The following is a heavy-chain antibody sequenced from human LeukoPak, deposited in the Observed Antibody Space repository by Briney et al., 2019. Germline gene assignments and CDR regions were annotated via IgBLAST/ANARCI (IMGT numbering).Heavy chain of an antibody. CDR1: GISFISYV. J-gene: IGHJ4*02. CDR2: ISDSGGTT. D-gene: IGHD3-16*01. CDR3: ASRWGYSFDH. Sequence: GGSLRLSCAASGISFISYVMSWVRQAPGRGLEWVSVISDSGGTTYYADSAKGRFTISRDNSKNTLYLQMNSLRAEDTAIYYCASRWGYSFDHWGQGTLVTVSS. V-gene: IGHV3-23*01.